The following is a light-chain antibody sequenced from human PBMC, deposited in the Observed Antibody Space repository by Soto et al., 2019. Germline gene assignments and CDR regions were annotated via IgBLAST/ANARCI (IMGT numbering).Light chain of an antibody. Sequence: QSALTQPASVSGSPGQSITISCTGTSSDVGGYNAVSWYQQHPGKAPKLMIYDVTNRPSGASTRFSGSKSGNTAALTISGVQAEDEADYYCCSYATGGAYVFGTGTKLTVL. V-gene: IGLV2-14*01. J-gene: IGLJ1*01. CDR1: SSDVGGYNA. CDR2: DVT. CDR3: CSYATGGAYV.